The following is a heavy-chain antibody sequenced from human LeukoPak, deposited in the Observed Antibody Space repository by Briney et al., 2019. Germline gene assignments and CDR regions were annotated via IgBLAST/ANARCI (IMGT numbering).Heavy chain of an antibody. CDR2: INYSGTT. J-gene: IGHJ6*01. CDR3: GRGKGQRNYYYYYGMDV. V-gene: IGHV4-59*12. CDR1: VVSISSYY. D-gene: IGHD6-25*01. Sequence: PSETLSLTCTVSVVSISSYYWSWLRQPPGKELEWIGYINYSGTTYYNPSLKIRVTISVNTSKNQFSLKLSSVTAADTAVYYCGRGKGQRNYYYYYGMDVWGPGAPVTVSS.